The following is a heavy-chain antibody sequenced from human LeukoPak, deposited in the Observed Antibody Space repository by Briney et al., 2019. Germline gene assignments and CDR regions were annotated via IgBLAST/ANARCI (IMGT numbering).Heavy chain of an antibody. J-gene: IGHJ4*02. CDR3: ARAGIVAAAATSSGFDY. D-gene: IGHD6-13*01. CDR2: INPSGGST. Sequence: GASVKVSCKASGYTFTSYYMHWVRQAPGQGLEWMGIINPSGGSTSYAQKFQGRVTMTRDTSTSTVYMELSSLRSEDTAVYYCARAGIVAAAATSSGFDYWGQGTLVTVSS. V-gene: IGHV1-46*01. CDR1: GYTFTSYY.